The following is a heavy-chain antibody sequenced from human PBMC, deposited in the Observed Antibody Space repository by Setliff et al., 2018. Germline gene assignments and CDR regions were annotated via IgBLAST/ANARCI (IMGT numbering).Heavy chain of an antibody. J-gene: IGHJ5*02. CDR3: ARDHPTYYYDSRGLGS. V-gene: IGHV4-4*07. Sequence: SETLSLTCTVSGGSISNYYWSWIRQPAGKGLEWIGRIYTSGSTNYNPSLKSRVTMSVDTSKNQFSLKLSSVTAADTAVYYCARDHPTYYYDSRGLGSWGQGTLVTVSS. D-gene: IGHD3-22*01. CDR1: GGSISNYY. CDR2: IYTSGST.